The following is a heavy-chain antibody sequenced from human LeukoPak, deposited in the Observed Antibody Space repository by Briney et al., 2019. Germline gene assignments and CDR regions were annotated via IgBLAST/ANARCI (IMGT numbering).Heavy chain of an antibody. D-gene: IGHD3-9*01. V-gene: IGHV4-59*06. J-gene: IGHJ6*03. CDR1: GGSISSYY. CDR2: IYYSGST. Sequence: SETLSLTCTVSGGSISSYYWSWIRQHPGKGLEWIGYIYYSGSTYYNPSLKSRVTISVDTSKNQFSLKLSSVTAADTAVYYCARGLTYYDILTRYREDYYMDVWGKGTTVTVSS. CDR3: ARGLTYYDILTRYREDYYMDV.